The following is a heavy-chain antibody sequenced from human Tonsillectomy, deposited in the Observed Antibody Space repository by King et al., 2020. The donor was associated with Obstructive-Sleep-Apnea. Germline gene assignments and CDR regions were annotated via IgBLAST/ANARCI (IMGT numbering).Heavy chain of an antibody. CDR3: ARVWSTVVTNDAFDI. J-gene: IGHJ3*02. D-gene: IGHD4-23*01. CDR1: GGSISSYS. V-gene: IGHV4-59*01. CDR2: IYNTGST. Sequence: QLQESGPGLVKPSETLSLTCTVSGGSISSYSWTWIRQPPGKGLEWIGYIYNTGSTNYNPSLKSRVTISIDTSKNQFSLKLSLVTAADTAVYYCARVWSTVVTNDAFDIWGQGTMVTVSS.